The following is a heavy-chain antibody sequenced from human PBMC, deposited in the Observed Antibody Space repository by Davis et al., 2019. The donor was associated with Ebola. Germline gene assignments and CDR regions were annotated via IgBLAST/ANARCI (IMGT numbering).Heavy chain of an antibody. CDR1: GFTFSTCA. CDR2: ISGSGGST. Sequence: GESLKISCEASGFTFSTCAMSWVRQAPGKGLEWVSAISGSGGSTFYADSVKGRFTISRDNSKNTLYLQMNSLRAEDTAVYYCARDGRPNRVTSYYYYGMDVWGKGTTVTVSS. J-gene: IGHJ6*04. V-gene: IGHV3-23*01. CDR3: ARDGRPNRVTSYYYYGMDV. D-gene: IGHD4-17*01.